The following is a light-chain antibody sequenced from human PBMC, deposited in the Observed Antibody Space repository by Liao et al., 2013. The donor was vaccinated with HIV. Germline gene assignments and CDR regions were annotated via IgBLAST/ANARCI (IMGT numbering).Light chain of an antibody. CDR3: QAWDSSTVV. J-gene: IGLJ2*01. Sequence: SYELTQPPSVSAAPGKTASITCGGNNIGRKSVHWYQQKSGQAPVLVIYYDSDRPSGIPERFSGSNSGNTATLTISGTQAMDEADYYCQAWDSSTVVFGGGTKLTVL. CDR1: NIGRKS. CDR2: YDS. V-gene: IGLV3-21*01.